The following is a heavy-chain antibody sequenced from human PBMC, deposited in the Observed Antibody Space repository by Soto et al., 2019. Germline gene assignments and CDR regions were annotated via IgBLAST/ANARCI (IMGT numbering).Heavy chain of an antibody. CDR2: IIPILGIA. Sequence: QVQLVQSVAEVKKPGSSVKVSCKASGGTFSSYTISWVRQAPGQGLEWMGRIIPILGIANYAQKFQGRVTITADKCTSTAYMELSSLRSEDTAVYYCAIAYYYDSSGYPMNRGQGTQVTDSS. CDR3: AIAYYYDSSGYPMN. CDR1: GGTFSSYT. J-gene: IGHJ4*02. D-gene: IGHD3-22*01. V-gene: IGHV1-69*02.